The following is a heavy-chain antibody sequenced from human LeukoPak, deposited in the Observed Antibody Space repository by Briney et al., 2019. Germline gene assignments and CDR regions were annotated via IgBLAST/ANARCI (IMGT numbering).Heavy chain of an antibody. Sequence: ASVKVSCKASGGTCSSYAISWVRQAPGQGLEWMGGIIPIFGTANYAQKFQGRVTITADESTSTAYMELSSLRSEDTAVYYCAREPYYGDYVPHYYYMDVWGRGTTVTVSS. J-gene: IGHJ6*03. D-gene: IGHD4-17*01. CDR1: GGTCSSYA. V-gene: IGHV1-69*13. CDR2: IIPIFGTA. CDR3: AREPYYGDYVPHYYYMDV.